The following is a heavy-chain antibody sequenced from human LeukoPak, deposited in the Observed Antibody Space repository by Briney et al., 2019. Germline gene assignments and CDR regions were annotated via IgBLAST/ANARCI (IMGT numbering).Heavy chain of an antibody. J-gene: IGHJ3*02. CDR3: AKGYYYDSSGYYSLIGDAFDI. CDR2: ISWNSGSI. CDR1: GFTFDDYA. D-gene: IGHD3-22*01. V-gene: IGHV3-9*03. Sequence: GRSLRLSCAASGFTFDDYAMHWVRQAPGKGLEWVSGISWNSGSIGYAYSVKGGFTISRDNTKNSLYLQMHSLRAEDMALYYCAKGYYYDSSGYYSLIGDAFDIWGQGTMVTVSS.